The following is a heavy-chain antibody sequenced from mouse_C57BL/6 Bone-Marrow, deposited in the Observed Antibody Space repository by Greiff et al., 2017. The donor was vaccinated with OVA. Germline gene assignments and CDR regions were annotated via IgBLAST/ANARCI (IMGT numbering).Heavy chain of an antibody. CDR3: ARCDWDRDY. V-gene: IGHV1-64*01. J-gene: IGHJ2*01. Sequence: QVQLQQPGAELVKPGASVKLSCKASGYTFTSYWMHWVKQRPGQGLEWIGMIHPNSGSTNYNEKFKSKATLTVDKSSSTAYMQLSSLTSADSSVDYGARCDWDRDYWGQGTTLTVSS. D-gene: IGHD4-1*01. CDR2: IHPNSGST. CDR1: GYTFTSYW.